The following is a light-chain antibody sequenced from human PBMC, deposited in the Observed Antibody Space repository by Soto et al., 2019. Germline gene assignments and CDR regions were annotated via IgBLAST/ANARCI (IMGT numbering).Light chain of an antibody. CDR1: QSISSW. V-gene: IGKV1-5*01. CDR3: QHYECYSPMYT. J-gene: IGKJ2*01. CDR2: DAS. Sequence: DIQMTQSPSTLSASVGDRVTITCRASQSISSWLAWYQQKPGKAPELLIYDASALKSGVPSRYSGSRTRKEFTLTINSLQPDEFATYYCQHYECYSPMYTFGQGTKVEIK.